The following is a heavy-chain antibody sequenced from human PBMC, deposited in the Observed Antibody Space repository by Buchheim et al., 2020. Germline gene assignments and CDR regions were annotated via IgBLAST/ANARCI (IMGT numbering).Heavy chain of an antibody. D-gene: IGHD4-17*01. Sequence: QVQLQQWGAGLLKPSETLSLTYAVYGGSFSGYYWSWIRQPPGKGLEWIGEINHSGSTNYNPSLKSRVTISVDTSKNQFSLKLSSVTAADTAVYYCARLTPTGDYEGSYWGQGTL. CDR1: GGSFSGYY. CDR2: INHSGST. V-gene: IGHV4-34*01. J-gene: IGHJ4*02. CDR3: ARLTPTGDYEGSY.